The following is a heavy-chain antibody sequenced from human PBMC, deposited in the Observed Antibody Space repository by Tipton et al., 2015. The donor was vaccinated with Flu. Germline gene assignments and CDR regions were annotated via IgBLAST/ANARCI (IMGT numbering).Heavy chain of an antibody. V-gene: IGHV4-4*07. CDR1: GGSISSYY. J-gene: IGHJ5*02. D-gene: IGHD1-14*01. CDR2: IYTSGST. CDR3: ARAVPPGYNFFHWFDP. Sequence: TLSLTCTVSGGSISSYYWSWIRQPAGKGLEWIGRIYTSGSTNYNPSLKSRVTMSVDTSKNQFSLKLSSVTAADTAVYYCARAVPPGYNFFHWFDPWGQGTLVTVSS.